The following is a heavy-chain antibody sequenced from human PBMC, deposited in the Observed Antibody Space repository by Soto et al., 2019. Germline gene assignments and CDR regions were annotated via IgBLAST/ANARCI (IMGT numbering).Heavy chain of an antibody. J-gene: IGHJ4*02. CDR3: AKEDTSARYSLDY. D-gene: IGHD6-19*01. CDR1: GFTFSGYG. V-gene: IGHV3-30*18. CDR2: ISYYGTNE. Sequence: GGSLRLSCEASGFTFSGYGMHWFRQSPGKGLEWVAVISYYGTNEYYEDSVKGRFTISRDNSKNTLYLQMNSLRIEDTAVYFCAKEDTSARYSLDYWGQGSQVSVSS.